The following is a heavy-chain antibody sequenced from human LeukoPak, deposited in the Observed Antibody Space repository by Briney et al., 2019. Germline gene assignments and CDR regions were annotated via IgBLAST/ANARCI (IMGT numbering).Heavy chain of an antibody. J-gene: IGHJ5*02. CDR1: GGSISSYY. CDR3: ATVIAAPGGYNWFDP. D-gene: IGHD6-13*01. CDR2: IYTSGST. V-gene: IGHV4-4*07. Sequence: SETLSLTFTVSGGSISSYYWSWIRQPAGKGLEWIGRIYTSGSTNYNPSLKSRVTMSVDTSKNQFSLKLSSVTAADTAVYYCATVIAAPGGYNWFDPWGQGTLVTVSS.